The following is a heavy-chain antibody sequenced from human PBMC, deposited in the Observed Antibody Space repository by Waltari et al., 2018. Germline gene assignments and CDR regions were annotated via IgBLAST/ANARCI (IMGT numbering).Heavy chain of an antibody. CDR1: GHRSPSYD. J-gene: IGHJ3*01. CDR3: ASRQKWELFDAFDL. Sequence: QVQFLQSGAEVKEPGASVKVSCRTSGHRSPSYDINWIRQAPGQGPEWMGWMNPTSGNTGYAQKFQDRVNMTRDSDLSTAYMELSGLRSEDTAVYYCASRQKWELFDAFDLWGQGTLVSVSS. CDR2: MNPTSGNT. D-gene: IGHD1-26*01. V-gene: IGHV1-8*01.